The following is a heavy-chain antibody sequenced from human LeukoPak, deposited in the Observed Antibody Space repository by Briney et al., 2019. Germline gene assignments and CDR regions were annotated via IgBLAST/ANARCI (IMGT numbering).Heavy chain of an antibody. CDR1: GYTFTNYY. Sequence: SVKVSYKASGYTFTNYYMHWVRQAPGQGLEWMGIISPRGGSTSYAQKFQGRVTMTRDTSTSTVYMELSSLRSEDSAVYYCARDTPNCSSGSCYSGDAFDIWGQGTMVTVSS. V-gene: IGHV1-46*03. CDR2: ISPRGGST. D-gene: IGHD2-15*01. J-gene: IGHJ3*02. CDR3: ARDTPNCSSGSCYSGDAFDI.